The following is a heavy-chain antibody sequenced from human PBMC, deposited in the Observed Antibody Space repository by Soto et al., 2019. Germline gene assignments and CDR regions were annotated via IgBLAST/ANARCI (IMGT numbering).Heavy chain of an antibody. J-gene: IGHJ6*02. D-gene: IGHD6-13*01. Sequence: QVTLKESGPVLVKPTETLTLTCTVSGFSLSNARMGVSWIRQSPGKALEWLAHIFSNDEKSYSTSLKSRLTISKDTSKSQVVLTMTNMDPVDTATYYCARIPRYSSSWYGMDVWGQGTTVTVSS. V-gene: IGHV2-26*01. CDR2: IFSNDEK. CDR1: GFSLSNARMG. CDR3: ARIPRYSSSWYGMDV.